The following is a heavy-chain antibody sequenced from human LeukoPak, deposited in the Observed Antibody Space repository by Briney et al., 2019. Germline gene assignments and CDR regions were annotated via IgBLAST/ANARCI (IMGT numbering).Heavy chain of an antibody. V-gene: IGHV3-53*01. D-gene: IGHD6-13*01. CDR3: ARELRAAADTDAFDI. CDR1: GFTVSSNY. CDR2: IYSGGST. Sequence: GGSLRLSCAASGFTVSSNYMSWVRQAPGKGLEWVSVIYSGGSTCYADSVKGRFTISRDNSKNTLYLQMNSLSAEDTAVYYCARELRAAADTDAFDIWGKGKMVPVSS. J-gene: IGHJ3*02.